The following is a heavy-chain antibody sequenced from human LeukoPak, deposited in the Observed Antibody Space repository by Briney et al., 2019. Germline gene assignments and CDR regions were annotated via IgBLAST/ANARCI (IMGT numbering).Heavy chain of an antibody. CDR1: GFTISSYA. CDR2: ISYDGSNK. D-gene: IGHD3-10*01. J-gene: IGHJ4*02. Sequence: GGSLRLSCAASGFTISSYAMHWVRQAPGKGLEWVAVISYDGSNKYYADSVKGRFTISRDNSKNTLYLQMNSLRAEDTAVYYCARDLSVRGDYWGQGTLVTVSS. V-gene: IGHV3-30*01. CDR3: ARDLSVRGDY.